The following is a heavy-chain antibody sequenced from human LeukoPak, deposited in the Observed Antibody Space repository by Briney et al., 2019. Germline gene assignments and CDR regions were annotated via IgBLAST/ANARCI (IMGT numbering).Heavy chain of an antibody. CDR1: GFTFSNYA. CDR3: ARRNFDY. CDR2: ISYDGSSK. J-gene: IGHJ4*02. Sequence: GGSLRLSCAASGFTFSNYAILWVRQAPGKGLEWVAVISYDGSSKNFADSVKGRFTISRDNAKNSLYLQMNSLRAEDTAVYYCARRNFDYWGQGTLVTVSS. V-gene: IGHV3-30-3*01.